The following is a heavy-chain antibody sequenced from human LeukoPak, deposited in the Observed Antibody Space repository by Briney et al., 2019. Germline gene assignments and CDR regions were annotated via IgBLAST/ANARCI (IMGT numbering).Heavy chain of an antibody. CDR1: GESLSGYH. Sequence: PSETLSLTCAVYGESLSGYHWSWIRQPPGNGLEWIGEIYHSGSTNYNPSLKSRVTISVDKSKNQFSLKLSSVTAADTAVYYCARHYGPWGQGTLVTVSS. CDR2: IYHSGST. V-gene: IGHV4-34*01. CDR3: ARHYGP. J-gene: IGHJ4*02. D-gene: IGHD3-16*01.